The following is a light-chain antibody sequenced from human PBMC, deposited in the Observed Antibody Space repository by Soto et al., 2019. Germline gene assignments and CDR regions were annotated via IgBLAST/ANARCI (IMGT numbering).Light chain of an antibody. Sequence: EIVLTQYPGTLSLSPGERATLSCRASQSVSSSYLAWYQQKPGQAPRLLIYGASSRATGIPDRFSGSGSGTDFTLTISRLEPEDFAVYYCQQYGSSYTFGQGTELEIK. CDR3: QQYGSSYT. V-gene: IGKV3-20*01. CDR1: QSVSSSY. J-gene: IGKJ2*01. CDR2: GAS.